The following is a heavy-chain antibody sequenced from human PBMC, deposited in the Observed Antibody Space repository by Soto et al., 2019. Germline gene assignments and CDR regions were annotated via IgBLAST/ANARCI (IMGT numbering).Heavy chain of an antibody. J-gene: IGHJ4*02. CDR1: GGSISSGGYY. CDR2: IYYSGST. D-gene: IGHD3-22*01. Sequence: SETLSLTCTVSGGSISSGGYYWSWIRQHPGKGLEWIGYIYYSGSTYYNPSLKSRVTISVDTSKNQFSLKLSSVTAADTAVYYCARDSPPYYYDSSGYPVNHFDYWGQGTLVTVSS. CDR3: ARDSPPYYYDSSGYPVNHFDY. V-gene: IGHV4-31*03.